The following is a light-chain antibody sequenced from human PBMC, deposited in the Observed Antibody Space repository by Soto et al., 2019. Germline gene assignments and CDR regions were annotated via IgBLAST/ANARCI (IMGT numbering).Light chain of an antibody. CDR1: SSNIGAGYD. CDR3: ATWDDSLDVHV. V-gene: IGLV1-40*01. CDR2: GNS. Sequence: QSVLTQPPSVSGAPGQRVTISCTGSSSNIGAGYDVHWYQQLPGTAPKLLIYGNSNRPSGVPDRFSGSKSGTSASLAISGLQSEDEAHYYCATWDDSLDVHVFGTGTKLTVL. J-gene: IGLJ1*01.